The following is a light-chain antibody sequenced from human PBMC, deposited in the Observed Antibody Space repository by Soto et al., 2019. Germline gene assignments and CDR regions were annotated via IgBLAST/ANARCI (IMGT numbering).Light chain of an antibody. V-gene: IGLV2-23*01. CDR3: CSYAGSSTYWV. CDR1: SSDIGSYSL. Sequence: QSVLTQPASVYGSPGQSITISCTGTSSDIGSYSLVSWYQQYPGKAPKLMIYEASKRPSGVSNRFSGSKSGNTASLTISGLQAEDEADYYCCSYAGSSTYWVFAGGTKLTVL. J-gene: IGLJ3*02. CDR2: EAS.